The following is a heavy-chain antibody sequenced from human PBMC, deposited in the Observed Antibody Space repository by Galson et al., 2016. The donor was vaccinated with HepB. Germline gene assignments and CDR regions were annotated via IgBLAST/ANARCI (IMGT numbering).Heavy chain of an antibody. CDR2: ISPYNGDT. CDR3: ARGGGSAYYGMDV. D-gene: IGHD1-26*01. Sequence: SVKVSCKASGYTFTGYYMHWVRQAPGQGLEWMGWISPYNGDTNYAQKLQGRVTVTTDTSASTAYMELRSLRSDDTAVYYCARGGGSAYYGMDVWGQGTTVTVSS. CDR1: GYTFTGYY. V-gene: IGHV1-18*01. J-gene: IGHJ6*02.